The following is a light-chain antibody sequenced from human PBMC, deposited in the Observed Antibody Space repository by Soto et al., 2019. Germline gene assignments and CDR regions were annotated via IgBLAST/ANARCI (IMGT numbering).Light chain of an antibody. CDR3: QQYSSSRT. J-gene: IGKJ1*01. CDR1: QSVSSNR. Sequence: DIVLTQSPGTLSLSPGERATLSCRASQSVSSNRLAWYQQKPGQAPRLLIYGGYSRATGIPGRFSGSGSETDSTLTSTRVEQEDVAVYYCQQYSSSRTFGQGTKVEIK. CDR2: GGY. V-gene: IGKV3-20*01.